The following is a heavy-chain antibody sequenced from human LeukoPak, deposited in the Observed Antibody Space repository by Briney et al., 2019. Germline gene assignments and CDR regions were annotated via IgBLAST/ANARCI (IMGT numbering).Heavy chain of an antibody. CDR1: GFTFNSFG. CDR2: IWYDGSNK. Sequence: GKSLRLSCAASGFTFNSFGMYWVRQAPGKGLEWVAVIWYDGSNKYYADSVRGRFTISRDNSKDTLYLQMNSLRAEDTAVYYCARPVWFGEANWFDPWGQGTLVTVSS. V-gene: IGHV3-33*01. D-gene: IGHD3-10*01. CDR3: ARPVWFGEANWFDP. J-gene: IGHJ5*02.